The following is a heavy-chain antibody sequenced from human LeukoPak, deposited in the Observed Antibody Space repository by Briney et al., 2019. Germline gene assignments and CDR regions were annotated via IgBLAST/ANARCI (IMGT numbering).Heavy chain of an antibody. Sequence: GGSLRLSCAASGFTFSSYGMSWVRQAPGKGLEWVSAISGSGGRTNYADSVKGRFTISRDNAKNSLFLEMDSLRSEDTAFYFCAKAITAVAGYDAFDVWGQGTKVIVSS. CDR1: GFTFSSYG. J-gene: IGHJ3*01. V-gene: IGHV3-23*01. CDR2: ISGSGGRT. CDR3: AKAITAVAGYDAFDV. D-gene: IGHD6-19*01.